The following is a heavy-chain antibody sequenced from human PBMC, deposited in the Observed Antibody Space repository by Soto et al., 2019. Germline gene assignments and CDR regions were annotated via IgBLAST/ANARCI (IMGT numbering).Heavy chain of an antibody. J-gene: IGHJ4*02. Sequence: QVQLQQWGAGLLKPSETLSLTCAVYVGSFSGYSWTWIRQSPGKGLEWIGDVNHRGSAKYNPSLKSRVTIPVDTSKNQFSLQLKSVTAADTALSFCARAARPRDQIVMTPATGEDFDYWGQGPLVTVSS. D-gene: IGHD2-15*01. CDR3: ARAARPRDQIVMTPATGEDFDY. CDR1: VGSFSGYS. V-gene: IGHV4-34*02. CDR2: VNHRGSA.